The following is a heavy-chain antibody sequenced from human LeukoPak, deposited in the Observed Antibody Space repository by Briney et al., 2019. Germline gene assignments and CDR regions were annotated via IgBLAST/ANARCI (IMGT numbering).Heavy chain of an antibody. J-gene: IGHJ4*02. V-gene: IGHV3-23*01. CDR2: ISGGGGST. CDR1: GFTFSSYS. Sequence: GGSLRLSCAASGFTFSSYSMNWVRQAPGKGLEWVSVISGGGGSTYYADSVMGRFTISRDNSKDTLYLQMNSLRAEDTAVYYCAKDGGSLGEVRDWGQGTLVTVSS. CDR3: AKDGGSLGEVRD. D-gene: IGHD3-16*01.